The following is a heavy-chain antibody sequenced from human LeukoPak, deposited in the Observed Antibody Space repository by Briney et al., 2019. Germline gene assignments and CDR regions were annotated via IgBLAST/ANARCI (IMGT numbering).Heavy chain of an antibody. J-gene: IGHJ4*02. CDR1: GGSISSYY. V-gene: IGHV4-59*12. CDR2: IYYSGST. CDR3: ARGRWEYYFDY. Sequence: PSETLSLTCTVSGGSISSYYWSWTRQPPGKGLEWIGYIYYSGSTNYNPSLKSRVTISVDRSKNQFSLKLSSVTAADTAVYYCARGRWEYYFDYWGQGTLVTVSS. D-gene: IGHD1-26*01.